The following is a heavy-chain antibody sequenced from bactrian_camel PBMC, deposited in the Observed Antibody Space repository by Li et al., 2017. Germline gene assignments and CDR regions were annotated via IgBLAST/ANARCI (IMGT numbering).Heavy chain of an antibody. D-gene: IGHD4*01. V-gene: IGHV3S40*01. CDR1: EYTYGSDC. J-gene: IGHJ7*01. Sequence: VQLVESGGGSVQAGGSLRLSCAASEYTYGSDCMGWFRQNPGKEREGVAAIYIPRGTTYYEDDVKGRFTNSQDNATDTVYLQMNNLKPEDTAMYYCAALILGIAPMCRGDARMDYWGEGTQVTVS. CDR2: IYIPRGTT.